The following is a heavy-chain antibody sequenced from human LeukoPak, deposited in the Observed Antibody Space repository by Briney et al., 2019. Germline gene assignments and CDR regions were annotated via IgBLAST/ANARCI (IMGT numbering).Heavy chain of an antibody. D-gene: IGHD1-1*01. Sequence: GGSLRLSCAASGFTFSDHFMDWVRQAPGKGLEWVGRIRNKARSYTTEYAASVKGRFTISRDDSKNSLWLQMNSLKTEDTAVHYCSRGYGTGTPDACDIWGQGTKVTVSS. CDR2: IRNKARSYTT. J-gene: IGHJ3*02. V-gene: IGHV3-72*01. CDR3: SRGYGTGTPDACDI. CDR1: GFTFSDHF.